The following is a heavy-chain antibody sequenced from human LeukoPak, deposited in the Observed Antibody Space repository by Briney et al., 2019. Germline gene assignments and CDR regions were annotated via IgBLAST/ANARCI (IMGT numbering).Heavy chain of an antibody. D-gene: IGHD3-10*01. J-gene: IGHJ4*02. CDR3: ARNSSGSGRIDY. V-gene: IGHV4-4*02. CDR2: IYHSGST. Sequence: PSGTLSLTCAVSGGSISSLDWWTWIRQSPGKGLEWIGEIYHSGSTNYNPSLKSRVTISVDKSKNQFSLKLSSLTAADTAVYYCARNSSGSGRIDYWGQGTLVTVSS. CDR1: GGSISSLDW.